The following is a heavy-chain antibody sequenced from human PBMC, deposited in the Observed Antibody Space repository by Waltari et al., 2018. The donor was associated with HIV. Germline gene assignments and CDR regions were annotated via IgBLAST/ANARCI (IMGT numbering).Heavy chain of an antibody. CDR3: ASPKFGFYYYDMDV. Sequence: EVQLVESGGGLVQPGGSLRLSCSASGFTVSSTYMAWVRQAPGKGLGWVSVIYGGGLTYYADFVTGRFTISRDKSKKTLYLQMNSLRAEDTAVYYCASPKFGFYYYDMDVWGQGTTVTVSS. CDR2: IYGGGLT. CDR1: GFTVSSTY. V-gene: IGHV3-66*02. J-gene: IGHJ6*02. D-gene: IGHD3-10*01.